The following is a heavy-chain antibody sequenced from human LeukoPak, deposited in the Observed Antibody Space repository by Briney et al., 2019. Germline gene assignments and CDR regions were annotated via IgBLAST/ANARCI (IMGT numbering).Heavy chain of an antibody. Sequence: GGSLRLSCAASGFSFSTYYVNWVRQAPGKGLEWVSCISSSSTYIYYANSVRGRFAISRDNAKNSLYLQMNSLRADDTAVYYCVRENHGSFDYWGQGSLVTVSS. D-gene: IGHD1-14*01. V-gene: IGHV3-21*01. CDR3: VRENHGSFDY. CDR2: ISSSSTYI. J-gene: IGHJ4*02. CDR1: GFSFSTYY.